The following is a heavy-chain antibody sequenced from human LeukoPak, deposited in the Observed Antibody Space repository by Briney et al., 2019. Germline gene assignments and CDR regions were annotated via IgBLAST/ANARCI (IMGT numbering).Heavy chain of an antibody. Sequence: ASVKVSCKASGYTFTGYYMHWVRQAPGQGLERMGIINSSGGTTSYAQKFQGRVTMTRDTSTSTVYMDLSSLRSVDTAVYYCARGGWYYFGYWGQGTLVTVSS. D-gene: IGHD6-19*01. V-gene: IGHV1-46*01. CDR1: GYTFTGYY. J-gene: IGHJ4*02. CDR3: ARGGWYYFGY. CDR2: INSSGGTT.